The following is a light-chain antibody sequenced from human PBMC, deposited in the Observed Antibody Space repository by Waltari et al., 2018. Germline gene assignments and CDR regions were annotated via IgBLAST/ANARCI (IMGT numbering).Light chain of an antibody. J-gene: IGKJ5*01. CDR2: KSS. CDR1: QQISSW. CDR3: QHYDNYPIS. V-gene: IGKV1-5*03. Sequence: TCRASQQISSWLAWYHRIPWKAPNLLIYKSSTVESRVSSRFSGSRSGTEVTLTISSRQPDQFATYYCQHYDNYPISFGQMPRLEIK.